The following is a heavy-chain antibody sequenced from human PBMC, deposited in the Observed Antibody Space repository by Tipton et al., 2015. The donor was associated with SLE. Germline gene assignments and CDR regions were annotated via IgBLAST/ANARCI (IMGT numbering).Heavy chain of an antibody. V-gene: IGHV4-61*02. J-gene: IGHJ6*04. D-gene: IGHD1-14*01. CDR3: AGNVNTTMDV. CDR1: DASITSGSYS. CDR2: IYTSGIP. Sequence: TLSLTCSVSDASITSGSYSWNWMRQPAGKGLEWIGRIYTSGIPNYNPSLKSRVTMSVDTAKNHFPLKLTSVTAADTAVYYCAGNVNTTMDVWGEGTTVTVSA.